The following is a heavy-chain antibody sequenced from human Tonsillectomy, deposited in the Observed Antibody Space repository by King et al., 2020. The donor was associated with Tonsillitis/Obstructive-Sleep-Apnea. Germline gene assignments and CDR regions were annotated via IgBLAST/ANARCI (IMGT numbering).Heavy chain of an antibody. CDR3: ARLYHEVTGTRWFDP. V-gene: IGHV5-51*03. J-gene: IGHJ5*02. CDR2: IYPGDSDT. D-gene: IGHD6-19*01. CDR1: GYSFTSYW. Sequence: VQLVESGAEVKKPGESLKISCKGSGYSFTSYWIGWVRQMPGKGLEWMGIIYPGDSDTRYSPSFQGQVTISADKSISTAYLQWGSLKASDTAMYYSARLYHEVTGTRWFDPWGQGTLVTVSS.